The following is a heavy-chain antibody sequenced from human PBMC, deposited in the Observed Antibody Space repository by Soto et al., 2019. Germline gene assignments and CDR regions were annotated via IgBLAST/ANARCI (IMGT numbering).Heavy chain of an antibody. D-gene: IGHD6-13*01. J-gene: IGHJ2*01. Sequence: SETLSLTCAVYGGSFSGYYWSWIRQPPGKGLEWIGEIDHSGGTNYNPSLKSRVTISVDTSKNQFSLKLSSVTAADTAVYFCARGGKQQLVRSQYFDLWGRGTLVTVS. CDR2: IDHSGGT. V-gene: IGHV4-34*01. CDR3: ARGGKQQLVRSQYFDL. CDR1: GGSFSGYY.